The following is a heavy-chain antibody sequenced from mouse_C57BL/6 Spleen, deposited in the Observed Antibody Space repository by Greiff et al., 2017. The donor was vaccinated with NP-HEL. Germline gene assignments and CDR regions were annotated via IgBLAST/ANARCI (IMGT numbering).Heavy chain of an antibody. CDR1: GYTFTSYW. V-gene: IGHV1-69*01. CDR3: ARYRLLRDLDY. D-gene: IGHD1-1*01. CDR2: IDPSDSYT. Sequence: QVQLQQPGAELVMPGASVKLSCKASGYTFTSYWMHWVKQRPGQGLEWIGEIDPSDSYTNYNQKFKGKSTLTVDKSSSTAYMQLSSLTSEDSAVYYCARYRLLRDLDYWGQGTTLTVSS. J-gene: IGHJ2*01.